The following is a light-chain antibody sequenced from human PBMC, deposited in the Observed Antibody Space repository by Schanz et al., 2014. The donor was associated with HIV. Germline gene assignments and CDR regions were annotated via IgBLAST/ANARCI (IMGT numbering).Light chain of an antibody. CDR3: AGWDDSLNGWV. J-gene: IGLJ3*02. Sequence: QSVLTQPPSASGTPGQRVTISCSGGSSNIGSNAVSWYQQLPGTAPKLLIQADIQRPSGVPDRFSGSKSGTSASLAISGLQSEDEGDYYCAGWDDSLNGWVFGGGTKLTVL. V-gene: IGLV1-44*01. CDR1: SSNIGSNA. CDR2: ADI.